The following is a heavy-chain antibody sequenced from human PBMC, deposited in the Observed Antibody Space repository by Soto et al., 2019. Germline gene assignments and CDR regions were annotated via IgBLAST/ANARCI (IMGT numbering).Heavy chain of an antibody. V-gene: IGHV4-59*01. Sequence: SETLSLTCTVSGASLSSSYWSWIRKPPGKGLEWLGYIFHSGTTNYNPSLKSRVTISVDTSKNQFSLNLSSLTTADTAVYFCARGGNRYSSTSFGVGGFDYWGQGTLVAASS. J-gene: IGHJ4*02. CDR3: ARGGNRYSSTSFGVGGFDY. CDR1: GASLSSSY. CDR2: IFHSGTT. D-gene: IGHD6-6*01.